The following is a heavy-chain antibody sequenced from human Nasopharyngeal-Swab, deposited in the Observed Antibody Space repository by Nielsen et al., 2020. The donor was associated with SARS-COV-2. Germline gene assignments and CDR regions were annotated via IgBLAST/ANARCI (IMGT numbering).Heavy chain of an antibody. D-gene: IGHD5-12*01. CDR2: IIPIFGTA. J-gene: IGHJ6*03. CDR1: GGTFSSYA. Sequence: SVKVSCKASGGTFSSYAISWVRQAPGQGLEWMGGIIPIFGTANYAQKFQGRVTITADESTSPAYMELSSLRSEDTAVYYCARGEGGYSGYGNYYYYYMDVLGKGTTVTVS. CDR3: ARGEGGYSGYGNYYYYYMDV. V-gene: IGHV1-69*13.